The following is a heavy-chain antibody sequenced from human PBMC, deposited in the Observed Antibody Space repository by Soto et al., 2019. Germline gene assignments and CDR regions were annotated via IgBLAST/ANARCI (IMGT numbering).Heavy chain of an antibody. Sequence: SVPTLVKPTQTLTLTCTFSGFSLSTSGMRVSWIRQPPGKALEWLARIDWDDDKFYSTSLKTRLTISKDTSKNQVVLTMTNMDPVDTATYYCARIQIKDTAITFDYWGQGTLVTVSS. CDR2: IDWDDDK. CDR1: GFSLSTSGMR. CDR3: ARIQIKDTAITFDY. V-gene: IGHV2-70*04. D-gene: IGHD5-18*01. J-gene: IGHJ4*02.